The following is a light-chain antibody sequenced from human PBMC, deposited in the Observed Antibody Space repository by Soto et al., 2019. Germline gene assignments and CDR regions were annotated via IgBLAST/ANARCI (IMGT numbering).Light chain of an antibody. J-gene: IGKJ3*01. CDR1: QGISNY. CDR3: QQYNSYPLT. V-gene: IGKV1-16*02. CDR2: AAS. Sequence: DIQMTQSPSSLSASVGDRVTITCRASQGISNYLAWVQQKPGKATKSLIYAASSWKSGIPSNFSVSGHGKDFTLTISSLQPNDFSTYNSQQYNSYPLTFGPRTKVNI.